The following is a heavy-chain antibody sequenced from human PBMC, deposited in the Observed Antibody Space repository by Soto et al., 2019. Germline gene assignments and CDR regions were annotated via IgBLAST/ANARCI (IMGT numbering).Heavy chain of an antibody. V-gene: IGHV4-59*12. CDR2: IHYSGST. D-gene: IGHD3-9*01. CDR3: ARDSSYYDILTGQPPPNFDY. CDR1: GVSFSSYY. J-gene: IGHJ4*02. Sequence: PSETLSLTCTVSGVSFSSYYWSWIRQPPGKGLDWIVFIHYSGSTSYNPSFKSRVAISVDTSKNQFSLKLCSVTAADTAVYYCARDSSYYDILTGQPPPNFDYWGQGTLVTVSS.